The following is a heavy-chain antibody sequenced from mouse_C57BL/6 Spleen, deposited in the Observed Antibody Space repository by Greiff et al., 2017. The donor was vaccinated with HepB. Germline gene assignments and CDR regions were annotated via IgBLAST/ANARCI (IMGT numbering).Heavy chain of an antibody. CDR1: GFTFSDYY. CDR2: INYDGSST. Sequence: EVQLVESEGGLVQPGSSMKLSCTASGFTFSDYYMAWVRQVPEKGLEWVANINYDGSSTYYLDSLKSRFIISRDNAKNILYLQMSSLKSEDTATYYCARAKLTGTYFDYWGQGTTLTVSS. D-gene: IGHD4-1*01. CDR3: ARAKLTGTYFDY. J-gene: IGHJ2*01. V-gene: IGHV5-16*01.